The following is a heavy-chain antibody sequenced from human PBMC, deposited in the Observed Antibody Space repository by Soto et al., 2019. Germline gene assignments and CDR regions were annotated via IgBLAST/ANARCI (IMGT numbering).Heavy chain of an antibody. D-gene: IGHD3-16*01. Sequence: GGSLRLSCAASGFTFSSYAMHWVRQAPGKGLEYVSAISSNGGSTYYANSVKGGFTISRDNSKNTLYLQMGSLRAEDMAVYYCARERSLGLRRDAFDIWGQGTMVTVSS. J-gene: IGHJ3*02. CDR1: GFTFSSYA. CDR2: ISSNGGST. CDR3: ARERSLGLRRDAFDI. V-gene: IGHV3-64*01.